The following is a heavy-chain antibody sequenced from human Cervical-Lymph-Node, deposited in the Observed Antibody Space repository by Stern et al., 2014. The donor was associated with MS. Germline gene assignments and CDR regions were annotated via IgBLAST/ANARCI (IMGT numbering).Heavy chain of an antibody. CDR3: ARQATAWASDV. CDR1: GYTFSIYW. Sequence: VQLVESGAELIRPGESLKISCKGSGYTFSIYWIAWVRQMPGKGLEWMGTIYPGDSYTRYSPSFQGQVTMSADKSTSSAYLQWSSLNASDTAMYFCARQATAWASDVWGQGTLVTVSS. D-gene: IGHD2-21*02. V-gene: IGHV5-51*01. CDR2: IYPGDSYT. J-gene: IGHJ4*02.